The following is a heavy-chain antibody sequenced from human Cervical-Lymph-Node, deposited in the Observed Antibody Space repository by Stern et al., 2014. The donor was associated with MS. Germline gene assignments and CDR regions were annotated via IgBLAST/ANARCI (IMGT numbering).Heavy chain of an antibody. CDR2: ISHEGNTK. Sequence: VQLLESGGGVVQPGGSLRLSCAASGFTFSSYGMHWVRQAPGKGLAWVTYISHEGNTKYYADSVKGRFTISRDNSKNTLDLQMNSLRAEDTAVYYCARYTGYPRYYFDFWGQGTLVTVSS. D-gene: IGHD3-9*01. V-gene: IGHV3-30*03. CDR1: GFTFSSYG. CDR3: ARYTGYPRYYFDF. J-gene: IGHJ4*02.